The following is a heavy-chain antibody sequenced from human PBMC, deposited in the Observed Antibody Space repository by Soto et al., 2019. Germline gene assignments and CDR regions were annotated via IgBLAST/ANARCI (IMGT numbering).Heavy chain of an antibody. CDR2: ISSNGGST. D-gene: IGHD6-13*01. V-gene: IGHV3-64*01. CDR1: GFTFSSYA. CDR3: AREGGAAAGSFDY. Sequence: EVQLVESGGGLVQPGGSLRLSCAASGFTFSSYAMHWVRQAPGKGLEYVSAISSNGGSTYYANSVKGRFTISRDNSKNTRYLQMGSLRAEDMAVYYCAREGGAAAGSFDYWGQGTLVTVSS. J-gene: IGHJ4*02.